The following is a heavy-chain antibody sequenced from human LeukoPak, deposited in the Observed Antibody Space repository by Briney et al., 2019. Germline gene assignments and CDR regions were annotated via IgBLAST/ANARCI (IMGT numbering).Heavy chain of an antibody. V-gene: IGHV3-23*01. J-gene: IGHJ4*02. Sequence: GGSLRLSCAASGFTFSSYAMTWVRQAPGKGLQWVSTISVSGENTYYADSVKGRFTISRDISKSTLYLQMNSLRNEDTALYYCAKYGSGTYYNGLHWGQGTLVTVSS. CDR1: GFTFSSYA. CDR3: AKYGSGTYYNGLH. D-gene: IGHD3-10*01. CDR2: ISVSGENT.